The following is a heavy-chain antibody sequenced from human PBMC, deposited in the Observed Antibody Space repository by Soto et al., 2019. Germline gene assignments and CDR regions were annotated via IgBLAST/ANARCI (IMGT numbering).Heavy chain of an antibody. CDR3: ARNMDYYYGRGSGNGHGV. CDR2: INPKFGDT. Sequence: QVQLVQSGAEVKEPGDSVRVSCEASGYTFTAYYIHWVRQAPGQGLEWMGWINPKFGDTTYAQDFQGRVSMTRDKSIGTVYMELSRLTSDDTAIYYCARNMDYYYGRGSGNGHGVWGQGTTVTVFS. CDR1: GYTFTAYY. D-gene: IGHD3-10*02. J-gene: IGHJ6*02. V-gene: IGHV1-2*02.